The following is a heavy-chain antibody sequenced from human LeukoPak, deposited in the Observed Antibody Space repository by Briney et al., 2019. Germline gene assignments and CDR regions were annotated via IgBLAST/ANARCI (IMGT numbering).Heavy chain of an antibody. Sequence: PGGSLRLSCAASGFPFSSYTMNWVRQAPGKGLEWVSSISSSSYIYYSDSVKGRFTSSRDNAKNSLYLQMNSLRAEDTAVYYCARVAGFCDSTSNCYSDYWGQGTRVTVSS. CDR2: ISSSSYI. J-gene: IGHJ4*02. CDR3: ARVAGFCDSTSNCYSDY. CDR1: GFPFSSYT. V-gene: IGHV3-21*01. D-gene: IGHD2/OR15-2a*01.